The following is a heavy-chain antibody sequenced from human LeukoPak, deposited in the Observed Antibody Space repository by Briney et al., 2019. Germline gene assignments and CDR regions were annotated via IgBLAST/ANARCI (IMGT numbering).Heavy chain of an antibody. CDR2: IYYSGST. V-gene: IGHV4-39*01. J-gene: IGHJ4*02. Sequence: SETLSLTCTVSGGSISSSSYYWGWIRQPPGKGLEWIGSIYYSGSTYYNPSLKSRVTISVDTSKNQFSLELSSVTAADTAVYYCASQYHDYSNYRVYWGQGTLVTVSS. D-gene: IGHD4-11*01. CDR3: ASQYHDYSNYRVY. CDR1: GGSISSSSYY.